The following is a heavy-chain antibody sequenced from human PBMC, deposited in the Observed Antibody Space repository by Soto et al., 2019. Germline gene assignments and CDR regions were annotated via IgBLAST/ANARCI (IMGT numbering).Heavy chain of an antibody. CDR1: GGSFSGYY. D-gene: IGHD6-13*01. V-gene: IGHV4-34*01. CDR3: ARTNRLYSSSSWTYYYYYGMDV. J-gene: IGHJ6*02. Sequence: ETLSLTCAVYGGSFSGYYWSWIRQPPGKGLEWIGEINHSGSTNYNPSLKSRVTISVDTSKNQFSLKLSSVTAADTAVYYCARTNRLYSSSSWTYYYYYGMDVWGQGTTVTVS. CDR2: INHSGST.